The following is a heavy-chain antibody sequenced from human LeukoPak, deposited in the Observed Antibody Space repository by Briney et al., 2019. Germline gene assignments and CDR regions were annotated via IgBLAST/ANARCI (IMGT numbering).Heavy chain of an antibody. CDR3: AREYESGYSSSWYLPQHYFDY. Sequence: SETLSLTCAVSGYSISSGYYWGWIRQPPGKGLGWIGSIYHSGSTYYNPSLKSRVTISVDTSKNQFSLKLSSVTAADTAVYYCAREYESGYSSSWYLPQHYFDYWGQGTLVTVSS. J-gene: IGHJ4*02. D-gene: IGHD6-13*01. CDR1: GYSISSGYY. V-gene: IGHV4-38-2*02. CDR2: IYHSGST.